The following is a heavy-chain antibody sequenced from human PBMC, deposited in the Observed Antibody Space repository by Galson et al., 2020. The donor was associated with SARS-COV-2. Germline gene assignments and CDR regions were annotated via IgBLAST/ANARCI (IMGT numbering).Heavy chain of an antibody. CDR2: MSYDGSNK. CDR3: AKDRYIAVVPAAGGMDV. J-gene: IGHJ6*02. Sequence: GGSLRLSCAGSGFVFSTFGMHWVRQAPGKGLEWVAVMSYDGSNKYYSDSVKGRFTISRDNSKSTVYLQMDSLRVEDTAVYYCAKDRYIAVVPAAGGMDVWGQGTTVTVSS. CDR1: GFVFSTFG. D-gene: IGHD2-2*01. V-gene: IGHV3-30*18.